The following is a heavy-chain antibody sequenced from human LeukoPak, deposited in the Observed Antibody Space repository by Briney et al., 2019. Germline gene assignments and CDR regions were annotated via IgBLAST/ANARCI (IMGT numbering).Heavy chain of an antibody. J-gene: IGHJ4*02. V-gene: IGHV3-23*01. CDR2: ISGSGGST. Sequence: PGGSLRLSCAASGFTFSSYSMNWVRQAPGKGLEWVSAISGSGGSTYCADSVKGRFTISRDNSKNTLYLQMNSLRAEDTAVYYCAKDLTRYSSSGANYWGQGTLVTVSS. D-gene: IGHD6-6*01. CDR1: GFTFSSYS. CDR3: AKDLTRYSSSGANY.